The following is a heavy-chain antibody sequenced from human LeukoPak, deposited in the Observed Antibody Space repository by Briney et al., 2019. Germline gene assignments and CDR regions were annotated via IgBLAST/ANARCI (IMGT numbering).Heavy chain of an antibody. J-gene: IGHJ5*02. V-gene: IGHV4-59*01. CDR2: IYYGGST. CDR3: ARARGGYCSSTSCLNNWFDP. D-gene: IGHD2-2*01. CDR1: GGSISSYY. Sequence: PSETLSLTCTVSGGSISSYYWSWIRQPPGKGLEWIGYIYYGGSTNYNPSLKSRVTISVDTSKNQFSLKLSSVTAADTAVYYCARARGGYCSSTSCLNNWFDPWGQGTLVTVSS.